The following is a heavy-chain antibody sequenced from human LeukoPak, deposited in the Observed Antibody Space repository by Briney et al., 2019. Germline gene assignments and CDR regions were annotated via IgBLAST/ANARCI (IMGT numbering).Heavy chain of an antibody. V-gene: IGHV1-46*01. Sequence: GASVKVSCKASGYTFTNQYMHWVRQAPGQGLEWMGIINPSGGSTIYAQKFQGRVTMTRDTSTSTVYMELSSLRSEDTAVYYCARDYYGSGSYYSFSFFDNWGQGTLVTVSS. D-gene: IGHD3-10*01. CDR1: GYTFTNQY. CDR3: ARDYYGSGSYYSFSFFDN. CDR2: INPSGGST. J-gene: IGHJ4*02.